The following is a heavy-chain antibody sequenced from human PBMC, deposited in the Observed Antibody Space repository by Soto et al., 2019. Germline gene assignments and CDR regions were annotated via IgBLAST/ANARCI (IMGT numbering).Heavy chain of an antibody. J-gene: IGHJ3*02. CDR3: GRDWDIAARRKDDAFDI. Sequence: ASVKVSCKASGYTFTSYGISWVRQAPGQGLEWMGWISAYNGNTNYAQKLQGRVTMTTDTSTSTVYMELRSLRSDDTAVYYCGRDWDIAARRKDDAFDIWGQGTMVTVSS. V-gene: IGHV1-18*01. CDR2: ISAYNGNT. D-gene: IGHD6-6*01. CDR1: GYTFTSYG.